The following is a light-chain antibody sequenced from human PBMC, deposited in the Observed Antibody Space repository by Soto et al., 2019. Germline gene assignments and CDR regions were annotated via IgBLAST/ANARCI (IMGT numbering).Light chain of an antibody. CDR2: GAS. V-gene: IGKV3-15*01. Sequence: EIVMTQSPATLSVSPGERATLSCRARQSVSSNLAWYQQKPGQAPRLLIYGASTRATGIPARFSGSGSGTEFTLTISSLQSEDLAVYYCQQYHNWPPYTFGQGNKLEIK. CDR1: QSVSSN. J-gene: IGKJ2*01. CDR3: QQYHNWPPYT.